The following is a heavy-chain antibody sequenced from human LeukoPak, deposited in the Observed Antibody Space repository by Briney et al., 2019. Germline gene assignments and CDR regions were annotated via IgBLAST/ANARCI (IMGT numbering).Heavy chain of an antibody. D-gene: IGHD5-18*01. CDR3: AKDAPDSYGYYYYYYMDV. J-gene: IGHJ6*03. Sequence: AGGSLRLSCAASGFTFSSYGMHWVRQAPGKGLEWVAFIRYDGSNKYYADSVKGRFTISRDNSKNTLYLQMNSLRAEDTAVYYCAKDAPDSYGYYYYYYMDVWGKGTTVTVSS. V-gene: IGHV3-30*02. CDR2: IRYDGSNK. CDR1: GFTFSSYG.